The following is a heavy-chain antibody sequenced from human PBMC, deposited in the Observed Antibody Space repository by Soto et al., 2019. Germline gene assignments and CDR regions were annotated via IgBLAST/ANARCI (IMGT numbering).Heavy chain of an antibody. CDR1: GFTFSSYA. J-gene: IGHJ6*02. D-gene: IGHD6-13*01. V-gene: IGHV3-23*01. Sequence: GGSLRLSCAASGFTFSSYAMSWVRQAPGKGLEWVSAISGSGGSTYYADSVKGRFTISRDNSKNTLYLQMNSLRAEDTAVYYCALIAAAGTGYYYYGMDVWGQGTTVTVSS. CDR2: ISGSGGST. CDR3: ALIAAAGTGYYYYGMDV.